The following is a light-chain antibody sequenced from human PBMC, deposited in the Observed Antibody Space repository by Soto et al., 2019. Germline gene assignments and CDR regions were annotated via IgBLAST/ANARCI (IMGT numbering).Light chain of an antibody. Sequence: EIQMTQSPSSLSSSVGDSVGITCRASQSISSYLNWYQQKTGKAPKLLIYAASSLQSGVPQRLSGSGSGTDLNLTISSLQPEDFATYYCQKSYSTSWTCGQGTKVDIK. CDR2: AAS. CDR1: QSISSY. CDR3: QKSYSTSWT. V-gene: IGKV1-39*01. J-gene: IGKJ1*01.